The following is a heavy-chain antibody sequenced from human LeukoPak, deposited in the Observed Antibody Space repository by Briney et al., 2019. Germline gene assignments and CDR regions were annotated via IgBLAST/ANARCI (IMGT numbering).Heavy chain of an antibody. J-gene: IGHJ6*02. V-gene: IGHV3-48*04. CDR2: ISSSSSTI. CDR3: ARDQGQGYCSGGSCYYYYYYYGMDV. CDR1: GFTFSSYS. D-gene: IGHD2-15*01. Sequence: GGSLRLSCAASGFTFSSYSMNWVRQAPGKGLEWVSYISSSSSTIYYADSMKGRFTISRDNAKNSLYLQMNSLRAEDTAVYYCARDQGQGYCSGGSCYYYYYYYGMDVWGQGTTVTVSS.